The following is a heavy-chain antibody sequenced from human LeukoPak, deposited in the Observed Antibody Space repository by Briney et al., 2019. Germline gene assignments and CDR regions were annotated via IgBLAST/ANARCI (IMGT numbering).Heavy chain of an antibody. D-gene: IGHD5-12*01. CDR1: GFTFTSSA. CDR2: IVVGSSNT. V-gene: IGHV1-58*01. Sequence: RASVKVSCKASGFTFTSSAVQWVRQPRGQRLDGIRLIVVGSSNTNYAQKFQERVTITRDMSTSTAYMELRSLRSEDTAVYYCAAVSLYGGYGDYWGQGTLVTVFS. CDR3: AAVSLYGGYGDY. J-gene: IGHJ4*02.